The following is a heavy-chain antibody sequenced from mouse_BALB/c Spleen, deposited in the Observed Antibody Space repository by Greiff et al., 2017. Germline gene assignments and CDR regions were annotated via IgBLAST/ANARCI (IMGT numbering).Heavy chain of an antibody. CDR1: GFTFSDYY. J-gene: IGHJ3*01. V-gene: IGHV5-4*02. D-gene: IGHD4-1*01. CDR3: ARDQTGREAWFAY. Sequence: EVKLMESGGGLVKPGGSLKLSCAASGFTFSDYYMYWVRQTPEKRLEWVATISDGGSYTYYPDSVKGRFTISRDNAKNNLYLQMSSLKSEDTAMYYCARDQTGREAWFAYWGQGTLVTVSA. CDR2: ISDGGSYT.